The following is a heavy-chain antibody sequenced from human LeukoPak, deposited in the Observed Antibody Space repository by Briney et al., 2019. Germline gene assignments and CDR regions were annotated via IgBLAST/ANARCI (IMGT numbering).Heavy chain of an antibody. CDR1: GFTFSDHY. CDR3: ARVKGEGAHFDY. Sequence: GGSLRLSCAASGFTFSDHYMDWVRQAPGRGLEWVGRTRNKANSYTTEYAASVKGRFTISRDDSKNSLYLQMNSLRAEDTAFYHCARVKGEGAHFDYWGQGTLVTVSS. D-gene: IGHD1-26*01. CDR2: TRNKANSYTT. V-gene: IGHV3-72*01. J-gene: IGHJ4*02.